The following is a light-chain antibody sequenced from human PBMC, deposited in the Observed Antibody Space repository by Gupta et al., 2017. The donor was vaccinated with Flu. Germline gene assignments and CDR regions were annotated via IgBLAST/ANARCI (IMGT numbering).Light chain of an antibody. Sequence: HRVTISCTGSSSNIGAGYDVHWYQQLPGTAPKLLIYGNNNRPSGVPDRFSGSKSGTSASLAITGLQADDEADYYCQSYDSSLRVFGGGTKLTVL. V-gene: IGLV1-40*01. CDR1: SSNIGAGYD. CDR2: GNN. CDR3: QSYDSSLRV. J-gene: IGLJ3*02.